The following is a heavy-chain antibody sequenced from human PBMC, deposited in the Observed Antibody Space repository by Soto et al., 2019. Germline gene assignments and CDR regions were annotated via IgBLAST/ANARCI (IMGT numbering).Heavy chain of an antibody. V-gene: IGHV1-46*01. CDR2: INPSGGSP. CDR3: AKANGTSDY. Sequence: SVKVSCKASGYTFTDYYMHWERQAPGPGLEWMGIINPSGGSPSYAQRFQGRITMTGDTSTSTVFLDLSSLRYKDTAVYYRAKANGTSDYWDQGTLVTVSS. CDR1: GYTFTDYY. D-gene: IGHD2-8*01. J-gene: IGHJ4*02.